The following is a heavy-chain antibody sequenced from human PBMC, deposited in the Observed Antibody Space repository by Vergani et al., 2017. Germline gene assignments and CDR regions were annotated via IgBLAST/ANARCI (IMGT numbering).Heavy chain of an antibody. CDR2: ISASGNA. CDR3: ARRSGGYYSGGKVHPLRTAFDV. D-gene: IGHD2-15*01. V-gene: IGHV4-61*02. J-gene: IGHJ3*01. Sequence: QVQLQASGPGRVKPSQTLSLTCTMSGGSISAGYYFWSWIRQPAGKGLEWLGHISASGNASHSPSLKTPVSMSVDTSKNQFSLTVTSVTAADTAIYFCARRSGGYYSGGKVHPLRTAFDVWGHGTVVTVSS. CDR1: GGSISAGYYF.